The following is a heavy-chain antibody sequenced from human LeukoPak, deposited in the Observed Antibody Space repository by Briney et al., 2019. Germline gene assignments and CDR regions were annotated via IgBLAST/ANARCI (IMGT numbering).Heavy chain of an antibody. CDR3: STELGSSGYYYVY. D-gene: IGHD3-22*01. CDR2: IRSKTDGRTT. CDR1: GFIFSYAS. V-gene: IGHV3-15*01. J-gene: IGHJ4*02. Sequence: PGGSLRLSCAAPGFIFSYASLTWVRQAPRKGLGWVGRIRSKTDGRTTDYAAYVKGRFTISRDDSKSSLYLQMNSLKIEDTAVYYCSTELGSSGYYYVYWGQGTLVTVSS.